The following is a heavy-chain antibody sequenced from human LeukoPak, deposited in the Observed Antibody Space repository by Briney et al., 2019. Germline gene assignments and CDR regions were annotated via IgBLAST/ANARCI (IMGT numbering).Heavy chain of an antibody. CDR3: TRDLGSWSGLDY. CDR1: GFTFSDYW. D-gene: IGHD3-10*01. Sequence: GGSLRLSCAASGFTFSDYWMHWFRQAPGTGLVWVARINVDGTSTNYADSVKGRFTISRDNAKNTLYLQMNSLRVEDTAVYYCTRDLGSWSGLDYWGQGTLVTVSS. CDR2: INVDGTST. V-gene: IGHV3-74*01. J-gene: IGHJ4*02.